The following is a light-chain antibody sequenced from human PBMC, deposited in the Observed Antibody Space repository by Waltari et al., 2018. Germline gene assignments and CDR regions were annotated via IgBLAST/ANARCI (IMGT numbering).Light chain of an antibody. CDR3: QHHVRLPAT. Sequence: IVLTQSPGPLSLSPGGRAPLSCRASQNIGTYLAWYQQKPGQAPRLLIYGASSRAAGIPDRFSGSGSGADFSLTISRLEPEDFAVYYCQHHVRLPATFGQGTKV. CDR1: QNIGTY. J-gene: IGKJ1*01. V-gene: IGKV3-20*01. CDR2: GAS.